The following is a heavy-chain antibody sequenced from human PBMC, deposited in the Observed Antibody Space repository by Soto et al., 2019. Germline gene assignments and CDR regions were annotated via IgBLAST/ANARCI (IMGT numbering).Heavy chain of an antibody. CDR1: GFTFRSYA. CDR3: TRILWSSRRDALDI. CDR2: IGTSGTPT. J-gene: IGHJ6*02. V-gene: IGHV3-23*01. D-gene: IGHD2-21*01. Sequence: VQLLESGGDLVQPGGSLRLSCIASGFTFRSYAMAWVRQAPGEDLEWVSAIGTSGTPTLYADSVKSRFSISRDDSRNTVSLQMNSLGVEDTATYYCTRILWSSRRDALDIWGQGTTVTVSS.